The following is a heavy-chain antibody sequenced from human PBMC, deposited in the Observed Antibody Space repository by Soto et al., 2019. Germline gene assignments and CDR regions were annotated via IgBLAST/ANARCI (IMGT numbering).Heavy chain of an antibody. CDR3: ARLRYFDWLLYGDDY. D-gene: IGHD3-9*01. Sequence: SETLSLTCTVSGGSISSSSYYWGWIRQPPGKGLEWIGSIYYSGSTYYNPSLKSRVTISVDTSKNQFSLKLSSVTAADTAVYYCARLRYFDWLLYGDDYWGQGTLVTVSS. CDR1: GGSISSSSYY. J-gene: IGHJ4*02. V-gene: IGHV4-39*01. CDR2: IYYSGST.